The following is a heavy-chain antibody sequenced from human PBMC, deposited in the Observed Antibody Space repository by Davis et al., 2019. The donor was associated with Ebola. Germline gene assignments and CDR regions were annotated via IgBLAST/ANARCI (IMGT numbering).Heavy chain of an antibody. V-gene: IGHV1-3*01. Sequence: ASVKVSCKASGYTFTSYAMHWVRQAPGQRLEWMGWINAGNGNTKYSQKFQGRVTITRDTSASTAYMELSSLRSEDTAVYYCARWGAVTTLKGVFDAFDIWGQGTMVTVSS. J-gene: IGHJ3*02. D-gene: IGHD4-17*01. CDR2: INAGNGNT. CDR1: GYTFTSYA. CDR3: ARWGAVTTLKGVFDAFDI.